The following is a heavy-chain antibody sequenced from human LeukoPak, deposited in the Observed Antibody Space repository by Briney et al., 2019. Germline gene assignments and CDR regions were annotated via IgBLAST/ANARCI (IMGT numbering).Heavy chain of an antibody. Sequence: SETLSLTCAVSGYSITSSSWWGWIRQPPGKGLEWIGYIYYSGSTNYNPSLKSRVTISVDTSKNQFSLKLSSVTAADTAVYYRARDRVVVVPAAIRDYYYYGMDVWGQGTTVTVSS. CDR1: GYSITSSSW. CDR2: IYYSGST. CDR3: ARDRVVVVPAAIRDYYYYGMDV. V-gene: IGHV4-28*03. J-gene: IGHJ6*02. D-gene: IGHD2-2*02.